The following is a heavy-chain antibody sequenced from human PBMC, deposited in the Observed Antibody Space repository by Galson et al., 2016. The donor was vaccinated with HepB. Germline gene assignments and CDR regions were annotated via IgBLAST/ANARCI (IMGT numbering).Heavy chain of an antibody. CDR3: ARSRQSLGRSYFYYGMDV. V-gene: IGHV5-51*01. CDR2: IYPANSDT. D-gene: IGHD6-19*01. CDR1: GYNFTNHW. J-gene: IGHJ6*02. Sequence: QSGAEVKKPGESLKISCKGSGYNFTNHWIGWVRQMPGKGLEWMGSIYPANSDTRVRPSIQGQVTISADKSIISAYLQWSSLKASDTAIYYCARSRQSLGRSYFYYGMDVWGPGTTVTVSS.